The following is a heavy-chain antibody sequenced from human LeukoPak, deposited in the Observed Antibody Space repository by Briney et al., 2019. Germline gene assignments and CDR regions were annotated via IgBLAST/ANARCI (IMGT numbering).Heavy chain of an antibody. CDR2: IWYDGSNK. D-gene: IGHD6-19*01. J-gene: IGHJ5*02. V-gene: IGHV3-33*06. CDR3: AKADKWLVPAS. CDR1: GFTFSSYG. Sequence: GGSLRLSCAASGFTFSSYGMHWVRQAPGKGLEWVAVIWYDGSNKYYADSVKGRFTISRDNSKNTLHLQMNSLRADDTAVYYCAKADKWLVPASWGQGTLVTVSS.